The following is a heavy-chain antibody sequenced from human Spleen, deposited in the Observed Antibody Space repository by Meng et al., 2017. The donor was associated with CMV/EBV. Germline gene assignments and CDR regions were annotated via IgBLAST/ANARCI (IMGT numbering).Heavy chain of an antibody. CDR3: AKTDSREGGFDS. CDR2: IYFSGVT. Sequence: VPGASIPHGGYYWSWIRQHPERGLEWIGFIYFSGVTYYNPSLKSRITISVDASKRQFFLKLNSVTAADTAVYYCAKTDSREGGFDSWGQGTLVTVSS. D-gene: IGHD1-1*01. CDR1: GASIPHGGYY. V-gene: IGHV4-31*02. J-gene: IGHJ4*02.